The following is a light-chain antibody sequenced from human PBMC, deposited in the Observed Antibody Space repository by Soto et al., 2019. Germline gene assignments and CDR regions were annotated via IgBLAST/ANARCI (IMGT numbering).Light chain of an antibody. J-gene: IGKJ1*01. V-gene: IGKV3-15*01. CDR3: QQYNNSPRT. CDR1: QSVRNY. Sequence: EILITQSPATLSVSPGERATLSCRASQSVRNYLAWYPQIPGQPPRLLIYGASTRETGIRAMFSGSGAGTECTLTISSLQSEDVSVDYCQQYNNSPRTFGQGTKVDIK. CDR2: GAS.